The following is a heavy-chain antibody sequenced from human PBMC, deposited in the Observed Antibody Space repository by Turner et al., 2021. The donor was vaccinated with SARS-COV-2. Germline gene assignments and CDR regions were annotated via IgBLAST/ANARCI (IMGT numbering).Heavy chain of an antibody. D-gene: IGHD4-17*01. Sequence: EVQLVESGGGLVQHGRSLRLSCSASGFTFDDYAIHWVRQAPGKGLEWVSGVSWNSGTIGYADSVKGRFTISRDNAKNSLYLQLNSLRAEDTALYYCAKDRGYGDYSQYGMDVWGQGTTVTVSS. CDR1: GFTFDDYA. CDR2: VSWNSGTI. J-gene: IGHJ6*02. V-gene: IGHV3-9*01. CDR3: AKDRGYGDYSQYGMDV.